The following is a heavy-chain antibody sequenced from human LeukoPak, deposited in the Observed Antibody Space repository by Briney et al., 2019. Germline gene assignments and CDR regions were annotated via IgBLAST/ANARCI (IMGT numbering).Heavy chain of an antibody. CDR3: ARTNGDYYDSSGYPCYFDY. D-gene: IGHD3-22*01. J-gene: IGHJ4*02. V-gene: IGHV4-30-2*01. CDR1: GGSISSGGYS. CDR2: IYHSGST. Sequence: SETLSLTCAVSGGSISSGGYSWSWIRQPPGKGLEWIGYIYHSGSTYYNPSLKSRVTISVDRSKNQFSLKLSSVTAADTAVYYCARTNGDYYDSSGYPCYFDYWGQGTLVTVSS.